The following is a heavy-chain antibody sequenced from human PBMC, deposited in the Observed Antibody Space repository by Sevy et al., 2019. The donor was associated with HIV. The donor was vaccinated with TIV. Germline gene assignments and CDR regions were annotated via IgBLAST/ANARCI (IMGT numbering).Heavy chain of an antibody. CDR3: ATNTDYGASDY. D-gene: IGHD4-17*01. V-gene: IGHV1-24*01. CDR1: GYTLTELS. J-gene: IGHJ4*02. CDR2: FDTEDGET. Sequence: ASVKVSCKVSGYTLTELSMHWVRQAPGKGLEWMGSFDTEDGETLYAQKFQGRVTMTEDTSTDTAYMELSSLRSEDTAVYYCATNTDYGASDYWGQGTLVTASS.